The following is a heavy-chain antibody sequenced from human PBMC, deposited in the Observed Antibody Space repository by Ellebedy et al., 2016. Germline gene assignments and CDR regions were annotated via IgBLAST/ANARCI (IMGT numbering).Heavy chain of an antibody. CDR1: GFTFSSYG. D-gene: IGHD3-22*01. V-gene: IGHV3-64*01. CDR2: ISSNGGST. Sequence: GESLKISXAASGFTFSSYGMHWVRQAPGKGLEYVSAISSNGGSTYYANSVKGRFTISRDNSKNTLYLQMGSLRAEDMAVYYCARVKLGGYDYWGQGTLVTVSS. J-gene: IGHJ4*02. CDR3: ARVKLGGYDY.